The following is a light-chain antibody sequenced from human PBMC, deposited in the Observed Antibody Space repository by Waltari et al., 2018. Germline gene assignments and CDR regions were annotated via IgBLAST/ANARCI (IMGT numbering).Light chain of an antibody. CDR1: SSAYYNY. V-gene: IGLV2-14*03. CDR3: SVKRGSNTVV. CDR2: DVS. J-gene: IGLJ2*01. Sequence: QSALTQPASVSGSPGQSITTSCPGPSSAYYNYVCWYQHHPGKAPKRMIYDVSNRPSGVSNRFSGPKSGSTASLTISGLQAEDEADYYCSVKRGSNTVVFGGGTKLTVL.